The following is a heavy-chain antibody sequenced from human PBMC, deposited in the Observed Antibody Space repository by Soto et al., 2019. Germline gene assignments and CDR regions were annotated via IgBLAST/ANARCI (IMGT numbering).Heavy chain of an antibody. CDR1: GGTFSSYA. CDR3: ARVGTLLIVPLDTAGHYYYGMDV. CDR2: IIPIFGTA. D-gene: IGHD2-21*01. J-gene: IGHJ6*02. V-gene: IGHV1-69*13. Sequence: GASVKVSCMASGGTFSSYAISWVRQAPGQGLEWMGGIIPIFGTANYAQKFQGRVTITADESTSTAYMELSSVRSEDTAVYYCARVGTLLIVPLDTAGHYYYGMDVWGQGTTVTVS.